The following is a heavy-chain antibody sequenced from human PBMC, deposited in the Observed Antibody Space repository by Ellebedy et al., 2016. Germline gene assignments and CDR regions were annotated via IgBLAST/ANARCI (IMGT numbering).Heavy chain of an antibody. CDR3: AKRVVGCTSTSCYSAFDD. CDR2: ISGSGGST. D-gene: IGHD2-2*01. Sequence: GGSLRLXXAASGFTFSTYAMSWVRQAPGKGLEWVSVISGSGGSTYYADSVKGRFTISRDNSKNTLSLQMNSLRAEDTAVYHCAKRVVGCTSTSCYSAFDDWGQGTLVTVSS. J-gene: IGHJ4*02. CDR1: GFTFSTYA. V-gene: IGHV3-23*01.